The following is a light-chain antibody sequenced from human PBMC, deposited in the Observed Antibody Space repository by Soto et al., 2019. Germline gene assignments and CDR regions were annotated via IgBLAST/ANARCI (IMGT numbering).Light chain of an antibody. V-gene: IGKV3-15*01. J-gene: IGKJ2*01. Sequence: EIVMTQSPATLAVSPGDTATLSCRASQSLGGNLAWYQQKPGQGPRLLIFRASSRATGVPARFSASGSGTEFTLTISGLQSEDFAIYYCQHYNNWPFTFGQGTKLEIK. CDR3: QHYNNWPFT. CDR2: RAS. CDR1: QSLGGN.